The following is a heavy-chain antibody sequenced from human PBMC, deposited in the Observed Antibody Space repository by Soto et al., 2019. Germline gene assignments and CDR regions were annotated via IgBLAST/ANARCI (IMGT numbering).Heavy chain of an antibody. V-gene: IGHV4-34*01. CDR1: GGSFSGYY. CDR3: ARGRSRYCSGGSCSWFDP. Sequence: QVQLQQWGAGLLKPSETLSLTCAVYGGSFSGYYWSWIRQPPGKGLEWIGEINHSGSTNYNPSLKRRVTISVDTSKHQFSLKLSSVTAADTAVYYCARGRSRYCSGGSCSWFDPWGQGTLVTVSS. D-gene: IGHD2-15*01. CDR2: INHSGST. J-gene: IGHJ5*02.